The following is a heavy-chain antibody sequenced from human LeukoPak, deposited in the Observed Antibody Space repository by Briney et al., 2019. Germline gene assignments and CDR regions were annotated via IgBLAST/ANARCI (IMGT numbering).Heavy chain of an antibody. CDR1: GFTFSGYG. D-gene: IGHD2-21*02. V-gene: IGHV3-30*18. J-gene: IGHJ3*02. CDR3: AKEVADFDGFDI. Sequence: GGSLRLSCAASGFTFSGYGMHWVRQAPGEGLEWVAVISSDGSGKNHADSVKGRFTISRDNPKNTLYLQMNSLRADDTAVYYCAKEVADFDGFDIWGQGTMVTVSS. CDR2: ISSDGSGK.